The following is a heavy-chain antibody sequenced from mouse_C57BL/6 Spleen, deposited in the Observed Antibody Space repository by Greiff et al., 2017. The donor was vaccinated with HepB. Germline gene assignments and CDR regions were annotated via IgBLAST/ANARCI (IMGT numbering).Heavy chain of an antibody. CDR1: GYTFTSYW. D-gene: IGHD2-3*01. V-gene: IGHV1-64*01. CDR2: IHPNSGST. J-gene: IGHJ3*01. Sequence: VQLQQSGAELVKPGASVKLSCKASGYTFTSYWMHWVKQRPGQGLEWIGMIHPNSGSTNYNEKFKSKATLTVDKSSSTAYMQLSSLTSEDSAVYYCATFDGYTWFAYWGQGTLVTVSA. CDR3: ATFDGYTWFAY.